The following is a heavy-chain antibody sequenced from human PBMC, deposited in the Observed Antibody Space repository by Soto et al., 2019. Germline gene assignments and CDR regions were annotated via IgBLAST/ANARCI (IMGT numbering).Heavy chain of an antibody. Sequence: QVQLVESGGGVVQPGRSLRLSCAASGFTVSSYGMHWVRQAPGKGLEWVAVISRDGGTKYYADSVKGRFTISRDNSRNTLFLEINSLRGDDMAVYYCTGEVASGYWCQGTLVTVSS. V-gene: IGHV3-30*03. CDR2: ISRDGGTK. J-gene: IGHJ4*02. D-gene: IGHD2-8*02. CDR1: GFTVSSYG. CDR3: TGEVASGY.